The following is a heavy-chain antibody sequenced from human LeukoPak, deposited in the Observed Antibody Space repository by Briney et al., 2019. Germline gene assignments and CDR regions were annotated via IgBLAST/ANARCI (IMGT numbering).Heavy chain of an antibody. CDR1: GYSVSSNSAY. J-gene: IGHJ6*02. Sequence: SQTLSLTCAISGYSVSSNSAYWNWVRQSPSRGLEWMGKTYYRSRWYNDYAIAVKSRMKINPDTSKNQFSLQLNSVTPEDTAVYYCARGDAPGGIYYYAMDVWGQGTTVTVSS. CDR3: ARGDAPGGIYYYAMDV. CDR2: TYYRSRWYN. D-gene: IGHD1-14*01. V-gene: IGHV6-1*01.